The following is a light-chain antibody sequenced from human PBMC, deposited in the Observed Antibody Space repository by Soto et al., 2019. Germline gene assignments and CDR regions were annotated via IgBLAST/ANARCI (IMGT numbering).Light chain of an antibody. CDR1: QSVSSY. CDR3: QQRSNGFT. V-gene: IGKV3-11*01. Sequence: EIVLTQSPATLSLSPGERATLSCRASQSVSSYLAWYQQKPGQAPRLLIYDASNRATGIPARFSGSGSGTDFTLTISSLEPEDFAVYYCQQRSNGFTFGPGTKVDIE. CDR2: DAS. J-gene: IGKJ3*01.